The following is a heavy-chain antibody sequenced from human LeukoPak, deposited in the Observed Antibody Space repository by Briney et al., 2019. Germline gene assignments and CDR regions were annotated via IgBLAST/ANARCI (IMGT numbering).Heavy chain of an antibody. V-gene: IGHV3-48*01. Sequence: PGGSLRLSCAASGFTFSNYDMNWGRQAPGKGLEWVSFSSSSSRIIYYADSLKGRFTISRDNAKNSLYLQLNSLRADDTAVYYCARGYSYGYNYWGQGNLVTVSS. CDR3: ARGYSYGYNY. J-gene: IGHJ4*02. CDR1: GFTFSNYD. D-gene: IGHD5-18*01. CDR2: SSSSSRII.